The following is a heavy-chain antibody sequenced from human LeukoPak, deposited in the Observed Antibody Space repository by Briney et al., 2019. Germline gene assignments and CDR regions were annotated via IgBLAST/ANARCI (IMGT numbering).Heavy chain of an antibody. CDR3: AKDSRWGVSGSGSPNWFDP. Sequence: HPGGSLRLSCAASGFTFSSYAMSWVRQAPGKGLEWVSAISGSGGSTYYADSVKGRFTISRDNSKNTLYLQMNSLRAEDTAVYYCAKDSRWGVSGSGSPNWFDPWGQGTLVTVSS. CDR1: GFTFSSYA. CDR2: ISGSGGST. J-gene: IGHJ5*02. V-gene: IGHV3-23*01. D-gene: IGHD3-10*01.